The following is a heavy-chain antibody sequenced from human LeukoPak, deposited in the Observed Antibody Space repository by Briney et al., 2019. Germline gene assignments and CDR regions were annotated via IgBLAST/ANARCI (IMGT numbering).Heavy chain of an antibody. Sequence: GESLKISCKGSGYSFTSYWIRWVRQMPGKGLEWMGLIYPGDPETRYSPSFQGQVTITADKSISTAYPQWSSLKASDTAMYYCVMVRGERDAFDIWGQGTMVSVSS. D-gene: IGHD3-10*01. CDR2: IYPGDPET. CDR1: GYSFTSYW. J-gene: IGHJ3*02. CDR3: VMVRGERDAFDI. V-gene: IGHV5-51*01.